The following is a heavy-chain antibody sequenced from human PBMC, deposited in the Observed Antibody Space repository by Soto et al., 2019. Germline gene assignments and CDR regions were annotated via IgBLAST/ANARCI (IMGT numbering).Heavy chain of an antibody. J-gene: IGHJ5*02. V-gene: IGHV1-8*01. CDR2: MNPNSGNT. D-gene: IGHD6-13*01. Sequence: GXSVKVYCTAFGYTFTSYDINWVRQATGQGLEWMGWMNPNSGNTGYAQKFQGRVTMTRNTSISTAYMELSSLRSEDTAVYYCARGSVVAEAGRYNWFDPWGQGTLVTVSS. CDR1: GYTFTSYD. CDR3: ARGSVVAEAGRYNWFDP.